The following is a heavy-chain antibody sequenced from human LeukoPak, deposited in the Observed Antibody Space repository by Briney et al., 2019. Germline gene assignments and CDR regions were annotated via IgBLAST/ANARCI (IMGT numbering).Heavy chain of an antibody. CDR3: ARLLVVRGLDY. Sequence: SETLSLTCTVSGGSIRGSYWSWIRQPPGKGLEWIGYIYYSGSTDYNPSLKSRVTISVDTSKNQFSLKLNSMTAADTAVYYCARLLVVRGLDYWGQGTLVTVSS. V-gene: IGHV4-59*01. J-gene: IGHJ4*02. D-gene: IGHD2-15*01. CDR1: GGSIRGSY. CDR2: IYYSGST.